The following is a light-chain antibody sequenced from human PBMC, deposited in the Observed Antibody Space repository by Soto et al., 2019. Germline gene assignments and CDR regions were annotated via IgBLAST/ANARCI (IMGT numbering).Light chain of an antibody. CDR1: QSVDHW. V-gene: IGKV1-5*01. Sequence: DIQLTQSPSTLSDSIGDRVTITCRASQSVDHWLAWYQQKPGEAPKLLISRTSTLQSGVPSRFSGSGSGTEFTLTISGLQPDDFATYYCQQYSHYTRTFGQGTKVEI. CDR3: QQYSHYTRT. J-gene: IGKJ1*01. CDR2: RTS.